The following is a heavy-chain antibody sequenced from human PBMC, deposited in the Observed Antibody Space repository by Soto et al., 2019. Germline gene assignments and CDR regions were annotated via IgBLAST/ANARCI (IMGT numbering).Heavy chain of an antibody. CDR3: ARGYDILTGYYPDNWFDP. CDR2: INAGNGNT. D-gene: IGHD3-9*01. J-gene: IGHJ5*02. Sequence: ASVKVSCKASGYTFTDYAMHLVRQAPGQRLEWMGWINAGNGNTKYSQKFQGRVTINPDTSKNQFSLQLNSVTPEDTAVYYCARGYDILTGYYPDNWFDPWGQGTQVTVSS. CDR1: GYTFTDYA. V-gene: IGHV1-3*01.